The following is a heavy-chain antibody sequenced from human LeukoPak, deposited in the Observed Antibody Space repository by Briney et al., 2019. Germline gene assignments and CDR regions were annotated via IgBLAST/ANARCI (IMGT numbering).Heavy chain of an antibody. CDR3: AREKYSSSWRTFDY. CDR1: GGSISSYY. J-gene: IGHJ4*02. V-gene: IGHV4-4*07. Sequence: SETLSLTCTISGGSISSYYWSWIRQPAGKGLEWIGRIYTSGSTNYNPSLKSRVTMSVDTSKNQFSLKLSSVTAADTAVYYCAREKYSSSWRTFDYWGQGTLVTVSS. D-gene: IGHD6-13*01. CDR2: IYTSGST.